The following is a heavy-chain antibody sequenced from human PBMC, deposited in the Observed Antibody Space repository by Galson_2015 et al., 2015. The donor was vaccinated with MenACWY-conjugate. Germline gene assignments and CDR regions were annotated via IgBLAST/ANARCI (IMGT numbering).Heavy chain of an antibody. CDR3: AKSQGASFYFDS. V-gene: IGHV3-74*01. D-gene: IGHD1-26*01. J-gene: IGHJ4*02. CDR1: GFIFNTYW. Sequence: SLRLSCAASGFIFNTYWMHWVRQAPGKGLVWVSRINPGGSSTTYADSVKDRFTISRDNAKNTLYLQMNSLRPEDTAVFYCAKSQGASFYFDSSGQGTLGTVSS. CDR2: INPGGSST.